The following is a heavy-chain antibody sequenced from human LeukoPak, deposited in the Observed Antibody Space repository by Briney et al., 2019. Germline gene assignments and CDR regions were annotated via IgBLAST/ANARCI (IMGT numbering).Heavy chain of an antibody. CDR1: GDSISGRY. Sequence: PSETLSLTCTVSGDSISGRYWWAWIRQPPGKGLEWVGYIYSSGTPTRYNPSLKSRVTISIDASRNQFSLRLSSVTAADTAVYYCVRDSRGGGPDFDYWGQGSLVTVSS. J-gene: IGHJ4*02. D-gene: IGHD3-16*01. CDR2: IYSSGTP. CDR3: VRDSRGGGPDFDY. V-gene: IGHV4-59*11.